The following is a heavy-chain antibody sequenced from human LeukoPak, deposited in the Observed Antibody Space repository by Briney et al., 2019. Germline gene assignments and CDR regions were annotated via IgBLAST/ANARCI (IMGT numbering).Heavy chain of an antibody. CDR3: ARAPGVVVVPAATHFDY. J-gene: IGHJ4*02. CDR2: ISAYNGNT. D-gene: IGHD2-2*01. CDR1: GYTFTSYG. Sequence: ASVKVSCKASGYTFTSYGISWVRQAPGQGLEWMGWISAYNGNTNYAQKLQGRVTMTTDTSTSTAYMELRSLRSDDTAVYYCARAPGVVVVPAATHFDYWGQGTLVTVSS. V-gene: IGHV1-18*01.